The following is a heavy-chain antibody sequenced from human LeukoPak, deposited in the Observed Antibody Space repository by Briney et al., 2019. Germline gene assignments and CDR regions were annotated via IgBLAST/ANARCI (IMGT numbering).Heavy chain of an antibody. J-gene: IGHJ4*02. CDR2: INHSGST. D-gene: IGHD4-23*01. V-gene: IGHV4-34*01. CDR3: ARDTGTVVDY. CDR1: GGSFSGYY. Sequence: TSETLSLTCAVYGGSFSGYYWSWIRQPPGKGLEWIGEINHSGSTNYNPSLKSRVTISVDTSKNQFSLKLSSVTAADTAVYYCARDTGTVVDYWGQGTLVTVSS.